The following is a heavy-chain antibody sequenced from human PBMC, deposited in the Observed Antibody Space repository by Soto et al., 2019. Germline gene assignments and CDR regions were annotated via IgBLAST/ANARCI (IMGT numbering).Heavy chain of an antibody. D-gene: IGHD6-6*01. CDR1: GGSISSSSYY. J-gene: IGHJ4*02. CDR2: IYYSGST. Sequence: QLQLQESGPGLVKPSETLSLTCTVSGGSISSSSYYWGWIRQPPGKGLEWIGSIYYSGSTYYNPSLKGRVTISVDTSKNQFSLKLSSVTAADTAVYYCARSKSIAARPFYFDYWGQGTLVTVSS. V-gene: IGHV4-39*01. CDR3: ARSKSIAARPFYFDY.